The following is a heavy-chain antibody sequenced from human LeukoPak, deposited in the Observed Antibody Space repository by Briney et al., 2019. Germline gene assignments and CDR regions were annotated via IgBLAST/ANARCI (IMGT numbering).Heavy chain of an antibody. V-gene: IGHV3-74*01. D-gene: IGHD1-26*01. CDR3: ARVPRGSYSFDY. CDR1: GFTFSGSW. CDR2: IKTDGSTT. J-gene: IGHJ4*02. Sequence: GGSLRLSCAASGFTFSGSWMYWVRQAPGKGLVWVSRIKTDGSTTNYAASVKGRFTISRDNAMNTLYLQMNSLRAEDTAVYYCARVPRGSYSFDYWGQGTLVTVSS.